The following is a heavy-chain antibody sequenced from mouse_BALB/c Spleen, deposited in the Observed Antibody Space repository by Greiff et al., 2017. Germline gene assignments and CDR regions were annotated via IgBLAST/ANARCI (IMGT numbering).Heavy chain of an antibody. CDR2: INPYNDGT. V-gene: IGHV1-14*01. D-gene: IGHD1-1*01. CDR1: GYTFTSYV. CDR3: ARTTTVVEDAMDY. J-gene: IGHJ4*01. Sequence: VQLQQSGPELVKPGASVKMSCKASGYTFTSYVMHWVKQKPGQGLEWIGYINPYNDGTKYNEKFKGKATLTSDKSSSTAYMELSSLTSEDSAVYYCARTTTVVEDAMDYWGQGTSVTVSS.